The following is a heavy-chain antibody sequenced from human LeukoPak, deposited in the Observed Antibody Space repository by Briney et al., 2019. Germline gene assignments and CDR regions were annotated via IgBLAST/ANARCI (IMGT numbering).Heavy chain of an antibody. Sequence: SETLSLTCTVSGGSISSGSYYWSWIRQPAGKGLEWIGRIYTSGSTNYNPSLKSRVTISVDTSKNQFSLKLSSVTAADTAVYYCARARRGYGSGSYYVDFDYWGQGTLVTVSS. D-gene: IGHD3-10*01. CDR1: GGSISSGSYY. V-gene: IGHV4-61*02. CDR3: ARARRGYGSGSYYVDFDY. J-gene: IGHJ4*02. CDR2: IYTSGST.